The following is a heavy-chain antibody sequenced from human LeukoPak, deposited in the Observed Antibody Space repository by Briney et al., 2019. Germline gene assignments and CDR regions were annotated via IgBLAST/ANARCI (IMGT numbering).Heavy chain of an antibody. D-gene: IGHD3-22*01. J-gene: IGHJ4*02. Sequence: GGSLRLSCAASGFTFSSYAMGWVRPAPGKGLEWVSNLSGSGGNTYYADSVKGRVPIYRDNSKNTLYLQMNSLRAEDTAVYHCAKGSYYYDSADYFDYWGQGTLVTVSS. CDR3: AKGSYYYDSADYFDY. V-gene: IGHV3-23*01. CDR1: GFTFSSYA. CDR2: LSGSGGNT.